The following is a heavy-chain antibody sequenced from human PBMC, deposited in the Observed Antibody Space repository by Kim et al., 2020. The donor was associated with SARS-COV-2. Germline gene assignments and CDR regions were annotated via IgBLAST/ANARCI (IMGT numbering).Heavy chain of an antibody. J-gene: IGHJ2*01. CDR3: ARAVSGDEYFDL. CDR1: GFTFSSYD. Sequence: GGSLRLSCAASGFTFSSYDMHWVRQATGKGLEWVSAIGTAGDPYYPGSVKGRFTISRENAKNSLYLQMNSLRAGDTAVYYCARAVSGDEYFDLWGRGTLVTVSS. V-gene: IGHV3-13*05. D-gene: IGHD7-27*01. CDR2: IGTAGDP.